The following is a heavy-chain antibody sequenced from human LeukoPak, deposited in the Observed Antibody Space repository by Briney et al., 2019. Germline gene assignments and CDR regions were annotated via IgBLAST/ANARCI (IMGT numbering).Heavy chain of an antibody. V-gene: IGHV3-30*04. CDR3: ARDLEGSSPPAGS. J-gene: IGHJ5*02. CDR1: GFTFSSYA. CDR2: ISYDGSNK. Sequence: PGGSLRLSCAASGFTFSSYAMHWVRQAPGKGLEWVAVISYDGSNKYYADSVKGRFTISRDNSKNTLYLQMNSLRAEDTAVYYCARDLEGSSPPAGSWGQGTLVTVSS. D-gene: IGHD6-13*01.